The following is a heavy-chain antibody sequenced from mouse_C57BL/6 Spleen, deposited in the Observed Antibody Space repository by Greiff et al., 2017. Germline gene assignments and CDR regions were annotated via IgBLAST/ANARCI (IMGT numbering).Heavy chain of an antibody. CDR3: ARRKLCLFDY. CDR2: IDPSDSYT. Sequence: QVQLQQPGAELVRPGTSVKLSCKASGYTFTSYWMHWVKQRPGQGLEWIGVIDPSDSYTNYNQKFKGKATLTVDTSSSTAYMQLSTLTSEDSAVYYCARRKLCLFDYWGQGTTLTVSS. J-gene: IGHJ2*01. D-gene: IGHD4-1*01. CDR1: GYTFTSYW. V-gene: IGHV1-59*01.